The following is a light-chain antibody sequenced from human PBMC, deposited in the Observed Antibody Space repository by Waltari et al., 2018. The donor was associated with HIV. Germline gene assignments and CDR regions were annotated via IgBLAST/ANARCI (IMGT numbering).Light chain of an antibody. J-gene: IGLJ1*01. CDR3: AAWDDSLNGYV. Sequence: QSVLTQPPSASGAPGQRVTLSCSGRRSNIGSNTLHWSQQLPGTAPKLLIYENNQRPSGVPDRFSGSKSGTSASLGISGLQSEDEADYYCAAWDDSLNGYVFGTGTKVTVL. V-gene: IGLV1-44*01. CDR1: RSNIGSNT. CDR2: ENN.